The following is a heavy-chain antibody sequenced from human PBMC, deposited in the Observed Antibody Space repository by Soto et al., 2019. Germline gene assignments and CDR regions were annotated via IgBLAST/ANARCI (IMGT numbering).Heavy chain of an antibody. J-gene: IGHJ6*02. CDR3: ARDAIFGVVIRGIDYYYGMDV. CDR2: IIPIFGTT. D-gene: IGHD3-3*01. Sequence: QVQLVQSGAEVKKPGSSVKVSCKASGGTFSNYAISWVRQAPGQGLEWMGGIIPIFGTTNYAQKFQGRVTITADESTSTAYMELSSLRSEDTAVYYCARDAIFGVVIRGIDYYYGMDVWGPGTTVTVSS. CDR1: GGTFSNYA. V-gene: IGHV1-69*01.